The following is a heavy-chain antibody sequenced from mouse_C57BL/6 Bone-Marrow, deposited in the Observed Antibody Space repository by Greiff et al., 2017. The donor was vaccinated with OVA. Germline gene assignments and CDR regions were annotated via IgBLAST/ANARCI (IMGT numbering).Heavy chain of an antibody. J-gene: IGHJ3*01. Sequence: DVKVEESGGGLVKPGGSLKLSCAASGFTFSSYAMSWVRQTPEKRLEWVATISDGGSYTYYPDNVKGRFTISRDNAKNNLYLQMSHLKSEDTAMYYCARGRDYYGNPWFAYWGQGTLVTVSA. CDR3: ARGRDYYGNPWFAY. D-gene: IGHD2-1*01. CDR2: ISDGGSYT. V-gene: IGHV5-4*03. CDR1: GFTFSSYA.